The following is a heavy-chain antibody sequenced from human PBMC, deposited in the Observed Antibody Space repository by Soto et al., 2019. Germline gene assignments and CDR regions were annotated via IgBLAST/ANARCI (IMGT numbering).Heavy chain of an antibody. J-gene: IGHJ6*02. D-gene: IGHD5-12*01. CDR1: GYTFTSYA. Sequence: ASVKVSCKASGYTFTSYAMHWVRQAPGQRLEWMGWINAGNGNTKYSQKFQGRVTITRDTSASTAYMELSSLRSEDTAVYYCARDWVARNGMDVWGQGTTVTVSS. CDR2: INAGNGNT. CDR3: ARDWVARNGMDV. V-gene: IGHV1-3*01.